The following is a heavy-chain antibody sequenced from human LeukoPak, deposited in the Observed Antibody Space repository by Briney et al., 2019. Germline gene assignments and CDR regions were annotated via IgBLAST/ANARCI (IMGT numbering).Heavy chain of an antibody. CDR3: AKAPTDSRAGTWYFDL. J-gene: IGHJ2*01. D-gene: IGHD3-22*01. Sequence: GGSLRLSCVASGFIFSSYGMHWARQAPGKGLEWVAVISYDGSNKNYADSVKGRFTISRDNSKYTLYLQMNSLRAEDTAVYYCAKAPTDSRAGTWYFDLWGRGTLVTVSS. CDR1: GFIFSSYG. V-gene: IGHV3-30*18. CDR2: ISYDGSNK.